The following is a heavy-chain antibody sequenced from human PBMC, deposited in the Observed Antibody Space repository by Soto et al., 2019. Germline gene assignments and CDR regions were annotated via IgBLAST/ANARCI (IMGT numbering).Heavy chain of an antibody. Sequence: QVQLVQSGGEVKRPGASVKVSCKPSGYTFTNYVIDWVRQAPGQVLDRMGWISPFNGHTKYAKKFQGRVTLSTETSTSTAYMELTSLRFDDKAGYSCAKEAGGGSYLAYWGEGTLVTVSS. V-gene: IGHV1-18*01. CDR3: AKEAGGGSYLAY. CDR1: GYTFTNYV. J-gene: IGHJ4*02. CDR2: ISPFNGHT. D-gene: IGHD1-26*01.